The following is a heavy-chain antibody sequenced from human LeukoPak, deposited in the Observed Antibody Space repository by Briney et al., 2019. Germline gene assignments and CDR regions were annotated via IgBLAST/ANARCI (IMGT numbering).Heavy chain of an antibody. Sequence: GGSLRLSCAASGFTFSSYWMHWVRQAPGKGLVWVSRTNSDGSSTSYADSVKGRFTISRDNAKNTLYLQMNSLRAEDTAVYYCARADSSGWFDSDYYDSSGYSFDYWGQGTLVTVSS. V-gene: IGHV3-74*01. D-gene: IGHD3-22*01. J-gene: IGHJ4*02. CDR3: ARADSSGWFDSDYYDSSGYSFDY. CDR2: TNSDGSST. CDR1: GFTFSSYW.